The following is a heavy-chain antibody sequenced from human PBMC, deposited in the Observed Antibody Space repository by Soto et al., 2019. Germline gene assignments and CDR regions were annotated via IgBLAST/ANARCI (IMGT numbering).Heavy chain of an antibody. J-gene: IGHJ6*02. Sequence: QVQLQQWGAGLLKPSETLSLTCAVYGGSFGGYYWTWIRQPPGKGLEWTGEIIHGGGTNYNPSLKSRVTISLDTSNIQFSLKLRSVTAADTAVYYCARGGGSSWSYYGMDVWGQGTTVTVSS. CDR1: GGSFGGYY. D-gene: IGHD6-6*01. CDR3: ARGGGSSWSYYGMDV. V-gene: IGHV4-34*01. CDR2: IIHGGGT.